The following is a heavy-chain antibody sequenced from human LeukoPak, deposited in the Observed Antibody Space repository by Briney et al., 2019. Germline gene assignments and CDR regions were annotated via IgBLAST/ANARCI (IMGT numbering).Heavy chain of an antibody. D-gene: IGHD5-24*01. J-gene: IGHJ4*02. Sequence: VASVKVSCKASGGTFSSYAISWVRQAPGQGLEWMGGIIPIFGTANYAQKFQGRVTITADESTSTAYMELSSLRSEDTAVYYCARGPRDGYNYRHFSAFDYWGQGTLVTVSS. CDR3: ARGPRDGYNYRHFSAFDY. V-gene: IGHV1-69*13. CDR2: IIPIFGTA. CDR1: GGTFSSYA.